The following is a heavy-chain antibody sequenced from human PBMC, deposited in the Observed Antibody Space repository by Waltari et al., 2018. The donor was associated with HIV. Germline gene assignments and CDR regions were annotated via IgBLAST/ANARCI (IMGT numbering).Heavy chain of an antibody. CDR1: RFPFSNYR. V-gene: IGHV3-7*03. D-gene: IGHD3-22*01. CDR2: IKKDGSEK. J-gene: IGHJ4*02. Sequence: EVQLVESGGGLVQPGGSLRLSCAASRFPFSNYRMSGVRQAPGKGLEWVANIKKDGSEKYYVDSVKGRFTISRDNAKNSLYLQMNSLRAEDTAVYYCAKVGYDSSGYSLKNYFDYWGQGTLVTVSS. CDR3: AKVGYDSSGYSLKNYFDY.